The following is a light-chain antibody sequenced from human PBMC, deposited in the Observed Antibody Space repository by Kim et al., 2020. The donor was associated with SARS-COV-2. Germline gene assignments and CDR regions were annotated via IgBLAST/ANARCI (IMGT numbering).Light chain of an antibody. J-gene: IGLJ1*01. CDR3: SSHTTSSTYV. CDR1: SSEVGGYNS. V-gene: IGLV2-14*03. Sequence: GQSITHSCTRTSSEVGGYNSVSWYQQHPGKAPKLMIYDVSERASGVSNRFSGSQSGNTSYLTISGLRAEDEADYYCSSHTTSSTYVFGSGTKVTVL. CDR2: DVS.